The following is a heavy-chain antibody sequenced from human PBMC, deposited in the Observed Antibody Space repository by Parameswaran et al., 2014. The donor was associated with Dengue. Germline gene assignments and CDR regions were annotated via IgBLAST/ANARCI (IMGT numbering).Heavy chain of an antibody. V-gene: IGHV4-30-4*01. CDR2: IYYSGST. Sequence: RWIRQPPGKGLEWIGYIYYSGSTYYNPSLKSRVTISVDTSKNQFSLKLSSVTAADTAVYYCARGWLRLGYNWFDPWGQGTLVTVSS. D-gene: IGHD5-12*01. CDR3: ARGWLRLGYNWFDP. J-gene: IGHJ5*02.